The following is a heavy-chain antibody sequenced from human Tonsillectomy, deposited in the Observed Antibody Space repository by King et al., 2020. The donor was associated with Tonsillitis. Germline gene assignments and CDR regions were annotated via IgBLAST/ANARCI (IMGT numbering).Heavy chain of an antibody. CDR3: ARGRWGYSSGWYGGNYFDY. CDR2: INHSGST. Sequence: QVQLQQWGAGLLKPSETLSLTCAVYDGSFSGYYWSWIRQPPGKGLEWIGEINHSGSTNYNPSLKSRVTISVDTSKNQFSLKLSSVTAADTAVYYCARGRWGYSSGWYGGNYFDYWGQGTLVTVSS. D-gene: IGHD6-19*01. CDR1: DGSFSGYY. V-gene: IGHV4-34*01. J-gene: IGHJ4*02.